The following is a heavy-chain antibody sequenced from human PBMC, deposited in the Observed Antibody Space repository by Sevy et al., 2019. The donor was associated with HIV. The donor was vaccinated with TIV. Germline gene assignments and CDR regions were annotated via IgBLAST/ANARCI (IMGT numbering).Heavy chain of an antibody. CDR1: GYRLIEVS. V-gene: IGHV1-24*01. Sequence: ASVKVSCKVSGYRLIEVSMHWVRQAPGKGLEWMGHLDPEDGETIYAQNFQGRVTMTEDTSTDTAYMEVSSLRSEDTAVYYCAADRGEDYCSGNSWQRHYYYGLDVWGKGTTVTVSS. D-gene: IGHD2-15*01. CDR3: AADRGEDYCSGNSWQRHYYYGLDV. CDR2: LDPEDGET. J-gene: IGHJ6*04.